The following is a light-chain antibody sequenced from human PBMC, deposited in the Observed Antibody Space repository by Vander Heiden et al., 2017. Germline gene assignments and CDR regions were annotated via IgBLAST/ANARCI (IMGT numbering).Light chain of an antibody. CDR3: QSYDSSLGGHVV. Sequence: QSVLTQPPSVSGALGQRVTISCTGSTSTIGAGYDVHWYQQLPGTAPKLLIYDNINRPSGVPDRFSGSKSGTSASLAITGLQAEDEADYYCQSYDSSLGGHVVFGGGTKLTVL. CDR1: TSTIGAGYD. V-gene: IGLV1-40*01. J-gene: IGLJ2*01. CDR2: DNI.